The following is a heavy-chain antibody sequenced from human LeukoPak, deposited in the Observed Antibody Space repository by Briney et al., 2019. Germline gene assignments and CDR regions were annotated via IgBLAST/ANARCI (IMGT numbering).Heavy chain of an antibody. J-gene: IGHJ4*02. D-gene: IGHD1-26*01. CDR3: ARTRYSGSYGGADY. CDR2: INLNGGST. CDR1: GFTFDAYG. Sequence: GGSLRLSCAASGFTFDAYGMTWVRQAPGKGLEWVSGINLNGGSTGYADSVKGRFTISRDNAKNSLDLQMNSLRVEDTALYHCARTRYSGSYGGADYWGQGTLVTVSS. V-gene: IGHV3-20*01.